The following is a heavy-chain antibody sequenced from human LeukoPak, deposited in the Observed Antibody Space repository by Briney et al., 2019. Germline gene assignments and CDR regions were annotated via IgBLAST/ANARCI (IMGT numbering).Heavy chain of an antibody. CDR3: ARAGDYYYDSSGYYAPVAWFDP. CDR1: GGSISSYY. D-gene: IGHD3-22*01. CDR2: IYYSGST. J-gene: IGHJ5*02. Sequence: PSETLSLTCTVSGGSISSYYWSWIRQPPGKGLEWIGYIYYSGSTNYNPSLKSRVTISVDTSKNQFSLKLSSVTAADTAVYYCARAGDYYYDSSGYYAPVAWFDPWSQGTLVTVSS. V-gene: IGHV4-59*01.